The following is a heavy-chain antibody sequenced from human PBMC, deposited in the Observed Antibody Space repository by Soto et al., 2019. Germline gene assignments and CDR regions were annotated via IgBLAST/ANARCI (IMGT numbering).Heavy chain of an antibody. CDR2: ISGSGGST. CDR3: AKLSYYDSSGYCYEDY. Sequence: GGSLRLSCAASGFTFSSYAMSWVRQAPGKGLEWVSAISGSGGSTYYADSVKGRFTISRDNCKSTLYLQMNSLRAEDTAVYYWAKLSYYDSSGYCYEDYWGQGTLVTVSS. CDR1: GFTFSSYA. V-gene: IGHV3-23*01. J-gene: IGHJ4*02. D-gene: IGHD3-22*01.